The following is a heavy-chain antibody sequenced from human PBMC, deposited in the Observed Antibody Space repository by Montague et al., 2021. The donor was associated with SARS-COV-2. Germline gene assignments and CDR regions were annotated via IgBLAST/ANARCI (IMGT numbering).Heavy chain of an antibody. CDR2: ISDSGST. CDR3: AREQADERGGFDY. V-gene: IGHV4-31*03. CDR1: GGSISSGDYY. J-gene: IGHJ4*02. Sequence: TLSLTCTVSGGSISSGDYYWTWIRQHPGKGLEWIGYISDSGSTYYNPSLQSRISMSADPSKNQFSLKVNSVTAADTAVYYCAREQADERGGFDYWGPGTLVTVSS. D-gene: IGHD3-16*01.